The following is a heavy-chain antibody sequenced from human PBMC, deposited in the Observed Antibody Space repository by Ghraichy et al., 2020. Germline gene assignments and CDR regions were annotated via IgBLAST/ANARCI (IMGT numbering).Heavy chain of an antibody. V-gene: IGHV4-31*03. CDR2: IYYSGST. CDR3: ARRPVLQQLVDWYFDL. CDR1: GGSISSGGYY. D-gene: IGHD6-13*01. Sequence: SETLSLTCTVSGGSISSGGYYWSWIRQHPGKGLEWIGYIYYSGSTYYNPSLKSRVTISVDTSKNQFSLKLSSVTAADTAVYYCARRPVLQQLVDWYFDLWGRGTLVTVSS. J-gene: IGHJ2*01.